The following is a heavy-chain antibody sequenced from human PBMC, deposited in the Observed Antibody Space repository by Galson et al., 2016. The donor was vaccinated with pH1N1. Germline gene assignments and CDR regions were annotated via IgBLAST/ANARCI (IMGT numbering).Heavy chain of an antibody. Sequence: ETLSLTCAVYGGSFRGYYWSWIRQSPEKGLEWIGEINHGGSTNYNPSLEGRVALSLDTSKNQFSLRLMAVTAADTAVYFCARHSTSGFPTIEVAARRRPFDVWGQGTLVTVSS. CDR1: GGSFRGYY. CDR2: INHGGST. V-gene: IGHV4-34*01. J-gene: IGHJ3*01. D-gene: IGHD6-19*01. CDR3: ARHSTSGFPTIEVAARRRPFDV.